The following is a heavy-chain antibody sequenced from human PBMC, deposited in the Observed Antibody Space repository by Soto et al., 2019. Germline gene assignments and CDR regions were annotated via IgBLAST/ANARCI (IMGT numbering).Heavy chain of an antibody. Sequence: EVQAVESGGGLVQPGGSLRLSCAASGFSVTNNYMNWVRQAPGKGLEWVSIIDIGGNTYYADSVKDRFTISRDNSRNTLYLHMDSLRAEDTAVYYCARGRGSTGYLGREHYFDYWGQGTLVTVSP. J-gene: IGHJ4*02. CDR2: IDIGGNT. CDR3: ARGRGSTGYLGREHYFDY. CDR1: GFSVTNNY. D-gene: IGHD2-2*01. V-gene: IGHV3-66*01.